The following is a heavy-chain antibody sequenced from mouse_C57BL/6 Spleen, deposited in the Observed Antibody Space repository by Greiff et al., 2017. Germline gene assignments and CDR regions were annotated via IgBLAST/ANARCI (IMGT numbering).Heavy chain of an antibody. D-gene: IGHD1-1*01. CDR3: ARRRGITTVVARSYYFDY. J-gene: IGHJ2*01. CDR1: GFTFSSYT. CDR2: ISGGGGNT. Sequence: EVKVVESGGGLVKPGGSLKLSCAASGFTFSSYTMSWVRQTPEKRLEWVATISGGGGNTYYPDSVKGRFTISRDNAKNTLYLQMSSLRSEDTALYYCARRRGITTVVARSYYFDYWGQGTTLTVSS. V-gene: IGHV5-9*01.